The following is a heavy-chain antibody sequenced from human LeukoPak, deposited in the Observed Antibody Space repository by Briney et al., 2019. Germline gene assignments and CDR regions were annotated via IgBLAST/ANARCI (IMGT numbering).Heavy chain of an antibody. D-gene: IGHD3-10*01. CDR1: GFTFSSYT. V-gene: IGHV3-23*01. CDR3: AKTRESQGRGGYGSHLFDY. CDR2: ITTGDGNT. J-gene: IGHJ4*02. Sequence: GGSLRLSCTASGFTFSSYTMTWVRQAPGKGLKWVSTITTGDGNTYYADSVKGRFTISRDNSKNTLYLQMNSLRAEDTAVYYCAKTRESQGRGGYGSHLFDYWGQGTLVTVSS.